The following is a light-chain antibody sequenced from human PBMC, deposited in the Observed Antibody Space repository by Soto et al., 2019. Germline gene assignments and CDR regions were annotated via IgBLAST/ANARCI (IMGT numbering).Light chain of an antibody. CDR2: GAS. Sequence: ETVMTHSPATLSLSPGERATLSCRASQSVSITLAWYQQKPGQAPRLLIYGASTRATGIPARFSGSGSGTEFTLTISSLHSEDFAVYYCQQYNNWYTFGQGTKLEIK. J-gene: IGKJ2*01. CDR1: QSVSIT. V-gene: IGKV3-15*01. CDR3: QQYNNWYT.